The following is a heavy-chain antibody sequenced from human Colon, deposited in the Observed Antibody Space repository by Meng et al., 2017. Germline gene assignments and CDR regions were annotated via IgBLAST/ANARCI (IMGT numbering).Heavy chain of an antibody. Sequence: SETLSLTCAVYGGSFSGYYWSWIRQPPGKGLEWIGEINHSGSTNYNPSLKSRVTISVDTSKNQFSLKLSSVTAADTAVYYCARGGGGQLYSYSGSHLDYWGQGTLVTV. J-gene: IGHJ4*02. CDR2: INHSGST. CDR3: ARGGGGQLYSYSGSHLDY. V-gene: IGHV4-34*01. CDR1: GGSFSGYY. D-gene: IGHD1-26*01.